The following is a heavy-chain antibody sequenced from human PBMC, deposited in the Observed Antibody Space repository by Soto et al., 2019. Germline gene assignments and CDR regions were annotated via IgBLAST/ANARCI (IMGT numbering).Heavy chain of an antibody. CDR2: IWYDGSNK. D-gene: IGHD6-13*01. CDR3: ARAVIAATNWFDP. J-gene: IGHJ5*02. Sequence: GGPLRLSCAASGFTFSSYGMHWVRQAPGKGLEWVAVIWYDGSNKYYADSVKGRFTISRDNSKNTLYLQMNSLRAEDTAVYYCARAVIAATNWFDPWGQGTLVTVSS. CDR1: GFTFSSYG. V-gene: IGHV3-33*01.